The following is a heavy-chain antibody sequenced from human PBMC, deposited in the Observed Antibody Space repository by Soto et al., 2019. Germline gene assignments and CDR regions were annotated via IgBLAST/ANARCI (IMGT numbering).Heavy chain of an antibody. V-gene: IGHV4-4*02. Sequence: QVHLQESGPGLVKPSGTLSLTCAVSGDSITSSNWWSWVREARGKGLEWIGEMYHSGATTYNPSLKNRATISVDPSNHHFSLKLTSVTAADTAVYFCARDLSTGTDYWGRGTLVTVAS. CDR3: ARDLSTGTDY. D-gene: IGHD3-3*02. CDR1: GDSITSSNW. CDR2: MYHSGAT. J-gene: IGHJ4*02.